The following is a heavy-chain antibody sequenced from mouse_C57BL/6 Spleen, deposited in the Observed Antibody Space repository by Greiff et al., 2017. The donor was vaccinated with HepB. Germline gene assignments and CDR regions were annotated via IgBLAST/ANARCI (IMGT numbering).Heavy chain of an antibody. CDR1: GFSLTSYG. CDR2: IWSGGST. D-gene: IGHD2-3*01. CDR3: ARTRSLFPRGWYFDV. Sequence: QVQLQQSGPGLVQPSQSLSITCTVSGFSLTSYGVHWVRQSPGKGLEWLGVIWSGGSTDHNAAFISRLSISKDNSKSQVFFKMNSLQADDTAIYYCARTRSLFPRGWYFDVWGTGTTVTVSS. J-gene: IGHJ1*03. V-gene: IGHV2-2*01.